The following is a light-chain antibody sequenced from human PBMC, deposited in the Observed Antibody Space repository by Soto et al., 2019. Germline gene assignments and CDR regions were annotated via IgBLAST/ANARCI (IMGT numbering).Light chain of an antibody. J-gene: IGLJ1*01. CDR3: CSYAGGYTYL. V-gene: IGLV2-11*01. CDR1: GNDVGAYNY. CDR2: GVV. Sequence: QSALTQPRSVSGSPGQSVTISCTGTGNDVGAYNYVSWYQQHPGRPPKLLIYGVVRWPSGVPDRFSGSKSGNTASLTISGLPAEDEADYFCCSYAGGYTYLFGTGTKVTVL.